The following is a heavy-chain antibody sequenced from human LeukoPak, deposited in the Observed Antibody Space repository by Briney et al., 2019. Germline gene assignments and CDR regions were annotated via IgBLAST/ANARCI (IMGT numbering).Heavy chain of an antibody. J-gene: IGHJ4*02. D-gene: IGHD2-2*02. CDR1: GGSFSGYY. Sequence: SETLSLTCAVYGGSFSGYYWSWIRQPPGKGLEWIGEINHSGSTNYIPSLKSRVTMSVDTSKNQFSLKLSSVTAADTAVYYCARGLYYTGWGQGTLVTVSS. V-gene: IGHV4-34*01. CDR2: INHSGST. CDR3: ARGLYYTG.